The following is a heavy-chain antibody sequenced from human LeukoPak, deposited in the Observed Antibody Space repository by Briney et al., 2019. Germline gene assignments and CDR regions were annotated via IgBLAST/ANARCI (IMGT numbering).Heavy chain of an antibody. CDR1: GFTFSSYG. Sequence: PGGSLRLSCAASGFTFSSYGMHWVRRAPGKGLEWVAFIRYDGSNKYYADSVKGRFTISRDNSKNTLYLQMNSLRAEDTAVYYCAKDPVIGGYPNNYYYMDVWGKGTTVTVSS. J-gene: IGHJ6*03. V-gene: IGHV3-30*02. CDR2: IRYDGSNK. CDR3: AKDPVIGGYPNNYYYMDV. D-gene: IGHD3-16*02.